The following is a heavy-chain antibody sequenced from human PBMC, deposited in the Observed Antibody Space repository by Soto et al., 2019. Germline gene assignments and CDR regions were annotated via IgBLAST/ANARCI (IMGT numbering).Heavy chain of an antibody. Sequence: PSETLSLTGSVSTGTISGFYWTWIRQPPGKILEWIGYIHYSGRTDYNPSLTSRATMSVDTSKNQFSLNLKSITAADTAVYYCVRVGVGIGNHFDSWGRGTLVTVSS. J-gene: IGHJ4*02. CDR2: IHYSGRT. D-gene: IGHD1-26*01. CDR1: TGTISGFY. V-gene: IGHV4-59*12. CDR3: VRVGVGIGNHFDS.